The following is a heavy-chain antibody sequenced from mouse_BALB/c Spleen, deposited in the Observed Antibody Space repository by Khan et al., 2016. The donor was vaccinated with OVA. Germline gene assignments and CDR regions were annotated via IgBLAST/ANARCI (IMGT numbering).Heavy chain of an antibody. J-gene: IGHJ2*01. Sequence: EVELVESGGGLVQPGGSRKLSCAASGFTFSSFGMHWVRQAPEKGLEWVAYISSGSSTIYYADTVKGRFTISRDSPRNTLFLQMTSLRSEDTAMYYCASSNWDYWGQGTTLTVS. D-gene: IGHD4-1*01. V-gene: IGHV5-17*02. CDR3: ASSNWDY. CDR1: GFTFSSFG. CDR2: ISSGSSTI.